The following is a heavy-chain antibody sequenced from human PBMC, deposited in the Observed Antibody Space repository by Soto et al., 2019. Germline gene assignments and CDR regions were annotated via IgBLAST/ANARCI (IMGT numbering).Heavy chain of an antibody. CDR1: GGSLSSGAYY. CDR2: IYYSGST. V-gene: IGHV4-31*03. J-gene: IGHJ4*02. CDR3: ARANYFESRGPFDY. D-gene: IGHD3-22*01. Sequence: QVQLQESGPGLVKPSQTLSLTCTVSGGSLSSGAYYWSWIRQHPGKGLEWIGYIYYSGSTYYNPSPESRVTLSVDTSRKQFSLKVSSVPAADTAMYYCARANYFESRGPFDYWGPGTLVTVSS.